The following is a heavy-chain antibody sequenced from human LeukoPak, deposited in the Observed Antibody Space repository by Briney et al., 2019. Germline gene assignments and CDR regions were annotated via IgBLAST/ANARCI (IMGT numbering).Heavy chain of an antibody. J-gene: IGHJ6*02. D-gene: IGHD3-3*01. V-gene: IGHV3-64*01. Sequence: GGSLRRSCAASGFAFSSYAMHWVRQAPGKGLEYVSAISSNGGSTYYANSVKGRFTISRDNSKNTLYLQMGSLRAEDMAVYYCARGPAFWSGYYTTYYYYYGMDVWGQGTTVTVSS. CDR3: ARGPAFWSGYYTTYYYYYGMDV. CDR2: ISSNGGST. CDR1: GFAFSSYA.